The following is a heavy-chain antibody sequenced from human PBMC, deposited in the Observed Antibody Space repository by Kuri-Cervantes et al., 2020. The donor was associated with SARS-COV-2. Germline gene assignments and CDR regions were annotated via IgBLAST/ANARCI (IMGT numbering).Heavy chain of an antibody. CDR2: ISVSGGDT. Sequence: GESLKISFAASGFTFSSYAMAWVRQAPGKGLEWVSDISVSGGDTHYADSVRGRFTISRDNSKNTLYFQVNSLRAEDTAVYFCAKVNGILGSAWYGRAHFDYWGQGTLVTVSS. CDR1: GFTFSSYA. CDR3: AKVNGILGSAWYGRAHFDY. D-gene: IGHD6-19*01. V-gene: IGHV3-23*01. J-gene: IGHJ4*02.